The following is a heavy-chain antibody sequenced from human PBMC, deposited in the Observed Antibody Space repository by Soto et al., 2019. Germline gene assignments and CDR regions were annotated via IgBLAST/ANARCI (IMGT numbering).Heavy chain of an antibody. J-gene: IGHJ5*02. V-gene: IGHV4-59*11. Sequence: QVHLQESGPGLLKPSETLSLTCTVSGGSITNPYWRWSRQPPGKGLELMGEVDVRGSTNYSHSLKGRVTMSVAPSGNPSALGLISVTAADKAVYCCARESSIRRLVYGSNWLDHWVQGTRGTVSS. CDR2: VDVRGST. CDR3: ARESSIRRLVYGSNWLDH. CDR1: GGSITNPY. D-gene: IGHD3-10*01.